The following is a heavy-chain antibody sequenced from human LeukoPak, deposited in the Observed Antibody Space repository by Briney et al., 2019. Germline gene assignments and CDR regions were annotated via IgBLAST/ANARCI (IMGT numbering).Heavy chain of an antibody. J-gene: IGHJ3*01. CDR1: GGSLSSIDYY. CDR3: VRDQRGSSYRHAFDR. Sequence: PSETLSLTHTVSGGSLSSIDYYWSWIRQPPGKGLEWIGYMYQTGSSNYKDSLKSRGTISLDIVKNQFCLKLHSVTAEGTAVYYCVRDQRGSSYRHAFDRWGQGTMVTVPS. CDR2: MYQTGSS. D-gene: IGHD6-6*01. V-gene: IGHV4-61*08.